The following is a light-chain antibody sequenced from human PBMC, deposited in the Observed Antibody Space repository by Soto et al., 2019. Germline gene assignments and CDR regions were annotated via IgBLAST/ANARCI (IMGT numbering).Light chain of an antibody. Sequence: QSALTQPASVSGSLGQSITISCTGTSSDVGGYNRVSWSQQHPGKAPKLMIYEVSNRPSGVSNRFSGSKSGNTASLTISGLQPEDEADYYCSSFTGSSTWVFGGGTQVTVL. CDR2: EVS. CDR1: SSDVGGYNR. J-gene: IGLJ3*02. CDR3: SSFTGSSTWV. V-gene: IGLV2-14*01.